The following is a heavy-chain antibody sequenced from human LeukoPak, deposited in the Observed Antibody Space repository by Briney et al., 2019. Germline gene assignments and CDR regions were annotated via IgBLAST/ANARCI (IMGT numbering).Heavy chain of an antibody. V-gene: IGHV3-74*01. D-gene: IGHD3-9*01. J-gene: IGHJ6*03. Sequence: GGSLRLSCAASGFTFSSYWMHWVRQAPGKGLVWVSRINTDGSNTNYADSVKGRFTISRDNSKNTLYLQMSSLRAEDTAVYYCAKGGGFDWLNYYYMDVWGKGTTVIISS. CDR3: AKGGGFDWLNYYYMDV. CDR1: GFTFSSYW. CDR2: INTDGSNT.